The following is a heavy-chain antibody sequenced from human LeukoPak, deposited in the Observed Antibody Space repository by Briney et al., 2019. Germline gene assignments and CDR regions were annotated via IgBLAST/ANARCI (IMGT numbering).Heavy chain of an antibody. CDR2: INAGNGNT. D-gene: IGHD6-6*01. Sequence: GASVKVSCKASGYTFINYAINWGRQAPGQRPEWIGWINAGNGNTKYSQKFQGRVTITADESTSTAYMELSSLRSEDTAVYYCARDGGIAARIFDYWGQGTLVTVSS. CDR3: ARDGGIAARIFDY. V-gene: IGHV1-3*01. J-gene: IGHJ4*02. CDR1: GYTFINYA.